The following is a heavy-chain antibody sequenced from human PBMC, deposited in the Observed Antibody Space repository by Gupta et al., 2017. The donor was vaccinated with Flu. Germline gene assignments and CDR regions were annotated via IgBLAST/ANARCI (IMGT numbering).Heavy chain of an antibody. J-gene: IGHJ4*02. Sequence: ITLKEYGSTLVKLTETLTLTCTFSGFSLSTNSVGVGWIRQPLGKALEWLALIYWDDDKIYSPSRKNRLTIAKDTSKNQVVLTLTNLDPMDTATYYCVPALADFWGPGILVTVSS. V-gene: IGHV2-5*02. CDR3: VPALADF. CDR2: IYWDDDK. D-gene: IGHD2-15*01. CDR1: GFSLSTNSVG.